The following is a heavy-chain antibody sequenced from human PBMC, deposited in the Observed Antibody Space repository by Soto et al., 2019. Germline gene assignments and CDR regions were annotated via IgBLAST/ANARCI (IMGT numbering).Heavy chain of an antibody. CDR1: GFTFSSFW. Sequence: GGSLRLSCAASGFTFSSFWMHWVRQAPGEGLVWVSRINSDGSNTNYADSVKGRFTISRDNAKNKLYLQMNSLRAEDTAVYYCARGGVPAAMSYWGQGTLVTVS. D-gene: IGHD2-2*01. V-gene: IGHV3-74*01. J-gene: IGHJ4*02. CDR2: INSDGSNT. CDR3: ARGGVPAAMSY.